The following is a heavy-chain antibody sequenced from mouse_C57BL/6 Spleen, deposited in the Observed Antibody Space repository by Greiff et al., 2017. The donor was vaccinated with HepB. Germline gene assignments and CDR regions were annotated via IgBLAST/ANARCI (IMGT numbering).Heavy chain of an antibody. CDR3: ARRITTVVLDYYAMDY. J-gene: IGHJ4*01. Sequence: EVKLVESGGGLVKPGGSLKLSCAASGFTFSDYGMHWVRQAPEKGLEWVAYISSGSSTIYYADTVKGRFTISRDNAKNTLFLQMTSLRSEDTAMYYCARRITTVVLDYYAMDYWGQGTSVTVSS. CDR1: GFTFSDYG. CDR2: ISSGSSTI. D-gene: IGHD1-1*01. V-gene: IGHV5-17*01.